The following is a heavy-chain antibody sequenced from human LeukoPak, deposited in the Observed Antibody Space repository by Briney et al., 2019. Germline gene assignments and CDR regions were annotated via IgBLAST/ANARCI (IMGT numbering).Heavy chain of an antibody. Sequence: GGSLRLSCAASGFTFDDYAMHWVRQAPGKGLEWVSGISWNSGSIGYADSVKGRFTISRDNAKNSLYLQMNSLRAEDTAVYYCAKDGEPLRYFDWLLFPFDYWGQGTLVTVSS. CDR1: GFTFDDYA. J-gene: IGHJ4*02. D-gene: IGHD3-9*01. CDR3: AKDGEPLRYFDWLLFPFDY. CDR2: ISWNSGSI. V-gene: IGHV3-9*01.